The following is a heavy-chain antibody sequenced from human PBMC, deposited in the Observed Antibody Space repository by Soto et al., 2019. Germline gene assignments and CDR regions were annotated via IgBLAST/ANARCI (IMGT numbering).Heavy chain of an antibody. J-gene: IGHJ3*02. CDR1: GFTFSSYA. CDR2: ISGSGGST. CDR3: AKRSLDYDILTGYYWDDAFDI. Sequence: GGSLRLSCAASGFTFSSYAMSWVRQAPGKGLEWVSAISGSGGSTYYADSVKGRFTISRDNSKNTLYLQMNSLRAEDTAVYYCAKRSLDYDILTGYYWDDAFDIWGQGTMVTVSS. D-gene: IGHD3-9*01. V-gene: IGHV3-23*01.